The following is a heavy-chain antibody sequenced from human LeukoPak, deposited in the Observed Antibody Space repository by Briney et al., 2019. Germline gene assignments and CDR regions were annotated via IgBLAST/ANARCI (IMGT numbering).Heavy chain of an antibody. J-gene: IGHJ5*02. CDR1: GFTFKSYA. D-gene: IGHD2-2*01. CDR3: ARCGAQLNWFDP. Sequence: PGGSLRLSCAASGFTFKSYAMHWVRQAPGKGLEWVAVISNNDGSNKYYADSVKGRLTISRDNSRNTLYLQMNSLRAEDTAVYYCARCGAQLNWFDPWGQGTLVTVSS. CDR2: ISNNDGSNK. V-gene: IGHV3-30-3*01.